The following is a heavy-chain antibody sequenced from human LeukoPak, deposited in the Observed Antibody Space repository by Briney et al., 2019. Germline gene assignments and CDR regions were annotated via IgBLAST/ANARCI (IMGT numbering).Heavy chain of an antibody. Sequence: SETLSLTCTVSGGSISSSSYYWGWIRQPPGKGLEWIGSIYYSGSTYYNPSLKSRVTISVDTSKNLFSLKLSSVTAADTAVYYCARSGEVYDFWSVTSRDNYHEFDPWGRGTLVTVSS. D-gene: IGHD3-3*01. CDR1: GGSISSSSYY. J-gene: IGHJ5*02. CDR2: IYYSGST. V-gene: IGHV4-39*01. CDR3: ARSGEVYDFWSVTSRDNYHEFDP.